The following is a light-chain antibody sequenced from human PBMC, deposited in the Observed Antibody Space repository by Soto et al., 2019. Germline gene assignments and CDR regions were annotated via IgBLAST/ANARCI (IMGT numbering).Light chain of an antibody. CDR3: QQYGNSPPNA. V-gene: IGKV3-20*01. J-gene: IGKJ2*01. CDR1: QSVGNNF. CDR2: GAS. Sequence: ETVLTQSPGTLSLSPGERATLSCRASQSVGNNFLAWYQQKPGQAPRLLIFGASSRATGIPDRFSGSGSGTDFTLTINRLEPDDFAVYYCQQYGNSPPNAFGQGTKLEI.